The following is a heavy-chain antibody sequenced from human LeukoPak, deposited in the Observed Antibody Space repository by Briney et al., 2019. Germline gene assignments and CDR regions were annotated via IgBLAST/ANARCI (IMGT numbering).Heavy chain of an antibody. CDR2: INHSGST. CDR1: GGSFSGYY. Sequence: SETLSLTCALYGGSFSGYYWTWIRQPPGKGLEWIGEINHSGSTNYSPSLKNRVTISLDTSKNQFSLKLTSVTAADTAVYYCARGSRLTGTFDIWGQGTMVTVSS. J-gene: IGHJ3*02. V-gene: IGHV4-34*01. CDR3: ARGSRLTGTFDI. D-gene: IGHD3-9*01.